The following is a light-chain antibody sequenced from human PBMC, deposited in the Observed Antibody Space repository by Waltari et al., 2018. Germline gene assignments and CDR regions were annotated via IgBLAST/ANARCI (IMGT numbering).Light chain of an antibody. CDR1: QNIFKS. V-gene: IGKV1-5*01. Sequence: DVQMTQSPSTLSAAVGDRVSITCRANQNIFKSLAWYQHKPGKAPELLIYEASSLQVGVPSRFRGSGSGIQFTLTIDSLQPDDYATYYCQQYNSFPATFGQGTKVVIK. CDR2: EAS. CDR3: QQYNSFPAT. J-gene: IGKJ1*01.